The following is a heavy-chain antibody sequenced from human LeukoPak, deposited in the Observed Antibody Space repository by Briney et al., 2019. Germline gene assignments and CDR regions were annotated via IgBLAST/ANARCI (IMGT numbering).Heavy chain of an antibody. CDR3: ASGTWKKTFDY. CDR1: GGSVTFYY. CDR2: IHTSGIT. D-gene: IGHD1-1*01. V-gene: IGHV4-4*07. Sequence: SETLSLTCTVSGGSVTFYYWNWIRQPAGKGPQWIGRIHTSGITNYNPSLKSRVTMSIDTSKYQFSLKLTSVTAADTAVYYCASGTWKKTFDYWGQGALVTVSS. J-gene: IGHJ4*02.